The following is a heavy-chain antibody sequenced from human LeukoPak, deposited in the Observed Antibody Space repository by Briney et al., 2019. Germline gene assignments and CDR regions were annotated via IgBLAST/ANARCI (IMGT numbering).Heavy chain of an antibody. Sequence: GGSLRLSCTASGFSFSGHWMHWARQLPGKGLVWVSRISPTGSTTSYADSVKGRFTVSRDNATNTLYLQVNNLRAEDTAVYYCARGPNSNWSGLDFWGQGTLLTVSS. CDR2: ISPTGSTT. J-gene: IGHJ4*02. D-gene: IGHD6-6*01. CDR1: GFSFSGHW. CDR3: ARGPNSNWSGLDF. V-gene: IGHV3-74*01.